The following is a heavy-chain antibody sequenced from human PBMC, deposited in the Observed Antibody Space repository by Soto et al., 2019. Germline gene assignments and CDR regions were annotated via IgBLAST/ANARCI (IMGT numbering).Heavy chain of an antibody. CDR3: ARDLGRITMVRGVAAA. CDR1: GFTFSSYW. Sequence: GGSLRLSCAASGFTFSSYWMSWVRQAPGKGLEWVANIKQDGSEKYYVDSVKGRFTISRDNAKNSLYLQMNSLRAEDTAVYYCARDLGRITMVRGVAAAWGQGTLVTVSS. CDR2: IKQDGSEK. V-gene: IGHV3-7*05. J-gene: IGHJ5*02. D-gene: IGHD3-10*01.